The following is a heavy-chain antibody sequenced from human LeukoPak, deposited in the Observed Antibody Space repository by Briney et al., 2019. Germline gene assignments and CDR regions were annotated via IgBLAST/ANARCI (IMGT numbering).Heavy chain of an antibody. Sequence: GGSLRLSCAASGLTFSSYSMNWVRQAPGKGLEWVSSISSSSSYIYYADSVKGRFTISRDNAKNSLYLQMNSLRAEDTAVYYCARGSCNDTLFDYWGQGTLVTVSS. CDR2: ISSSSSYI. CDR3: ARGSCNDTLFDY. D-gene: IGHD5-12*01. V-gene: IGHV3-21*01. CDR1: GLTFSSYS. J-gene: IGHJ4*02.